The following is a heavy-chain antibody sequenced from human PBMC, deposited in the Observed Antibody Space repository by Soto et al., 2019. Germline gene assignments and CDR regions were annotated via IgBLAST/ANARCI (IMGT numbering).Heavy chain of an antibody. CDR2: ISAYNGNT. V-gene: IGHV1-18*01. CDR3: ARDHPTALWFGESLYYYYGMDV. Sequence: QVQLVQSGAEVKKPGASVKVSCKASGYTFTSYGISWVRQAPGQGLEWMGWISAYNGNTNYAQKLQGRVTMTTDTSTSTAYMELRSLRSDDTAVYYCARDHPTALWFGESLYYYYGMDVWGQGTTVTVSS. CDR1: GYTFTSYG. J-gene: IGHJ6*02. D-gene: IGHD3-10*01.